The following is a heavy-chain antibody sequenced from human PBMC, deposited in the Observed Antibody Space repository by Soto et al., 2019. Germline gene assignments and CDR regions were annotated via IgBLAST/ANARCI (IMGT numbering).Heavy chain of an antibody. J-gene: IGHJ4*02. CDR2: INPNGGST. D-gene: IGHD5-18*01. Sequence: ASVKVSCKASGYTFTHYYMQWVRQAPGRGLEWMGIINPNGGSTTYAQRFRAGFTMTRDTSASTVYMGLSSLRSEDSAVYYCATSVNSAMALDYWGQGTMVTVAS. CDR3: ATSVNSAMALDY. CDR1: GYTFTHYY. V-gene: IGHV1-46*01.